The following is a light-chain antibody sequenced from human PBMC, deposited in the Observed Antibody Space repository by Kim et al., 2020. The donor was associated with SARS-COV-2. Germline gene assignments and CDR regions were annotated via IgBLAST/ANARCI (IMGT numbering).Light chain of an antibody. J-gene: IGLJ1*01. V-gene: IGLV2-14*03. CDR3: CSYARGSAYV. CDR1: SSDVGDYDY. CDR2: DVS. Sequence: QSALTQPASVSGSPGQSITISCTGTSSDVGDYDYVSWYQQHPGKAPKLIISDVSNRPSGVPSRFSGSKSGNTASLTISGLQDEDEADYYCCSYARGSAYVFGTGTKVTVL.